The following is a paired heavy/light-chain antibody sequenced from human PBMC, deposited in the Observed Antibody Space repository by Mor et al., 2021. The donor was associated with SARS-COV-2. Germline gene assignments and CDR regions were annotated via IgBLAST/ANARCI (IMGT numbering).Heavy chain of an antibody. CDR2: IDPEDSYT. CDR3: VRLLVGAPDSDF. J-gene: IGHJ4*02. V-gene: IGHV5-10-1*01. D-gene: IGHD1-26*01. CDR1: GYNFTNYW. Sequence: VQLVQSGGEVKKPGESLRISCKASGYNFTNYWIFWLRQTPGKGLEWLGRIDPEDSYTDYSPSFRGHVTISADTSITTAYLHWNSLRSSDTAMYFCVRLLVGAPDSDFWGQGTLVTVSS.
Light chain of an antibody. CDR3: MQGSHWPYT. Sequence: DVVMTQSPLSLAVTLGQPASISCRSSRSLIYRDGNTYLNWFQQRPGQSPRRLIYRVSERDSGVPDRFSGSGSGSDFTLKISRVEAEDVSTYYCMQGSHWPYTFGQGTKLEIK. J-gene: IGKJ2*01. V-gene: IGKV2-30*01. CDR2: RVS. CDR1: RSLIYRDGNTY.